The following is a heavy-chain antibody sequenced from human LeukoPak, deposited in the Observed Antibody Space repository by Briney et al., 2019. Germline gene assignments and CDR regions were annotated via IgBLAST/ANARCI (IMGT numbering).Heavy chain of an antibody. D-gene: IGHD6-13*01. Sequence: SETLSLTCTVSGGSISSYYWSWIRQPPGKGLEWIGYIYYSGSTNYNPSLKSRVTISVDTSKNQFSLKLSSVTAADTAVYYCARVAGTSRGYYYYYMDVWGKGTTVTISS. V-gene: IGHV4-59*01. J-gene: IGHJ6*03. CDR3: ARVAGTSRGYYYYYMDV. CDR2: IYYSGST. CDR1: GGSISSYY.